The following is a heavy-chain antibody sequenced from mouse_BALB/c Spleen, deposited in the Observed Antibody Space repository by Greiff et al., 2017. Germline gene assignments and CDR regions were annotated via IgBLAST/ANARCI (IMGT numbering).Heavy chain of an antibody. Sequence: DVKLVESGGDLVKPGGSLKLSCAASGFTFSSYGMSWVRQTPDKRLEWVATISSGGSYTYYPDSVKGRFTISRDNAKNTLYLQMSSLKSEDTAMYYCARRAEGFAYWGQGTLVTVSA. CDR2: ISSGGSYT. CDR1: GFTFSSYG. J-gene: IGHJ3*01. V-gene: IGHV5-6*02. CDR3: ARRAEGFAY.